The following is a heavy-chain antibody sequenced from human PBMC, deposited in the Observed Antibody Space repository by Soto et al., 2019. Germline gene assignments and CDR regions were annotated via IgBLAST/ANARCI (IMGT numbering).Heavy chain of an antibody. D-gene: IGHD2-2*01. V-gene: IGHV4-4*02. Sequence: SETLSLTCAVSSGSISSSNWWSWVRQPPGKGLEWIGEIYHSGSTNYNPSLKSRVTISVDKSKNQFSLKLSSVTAADTAVYYCARVMYRYQLPDYWGQGTLVTVSS. CDR3: ARVMYRYQLPDY. CDR1: SGSISSSNW. CDR2: IYHSGST. J-gene: IGHJ4*02.